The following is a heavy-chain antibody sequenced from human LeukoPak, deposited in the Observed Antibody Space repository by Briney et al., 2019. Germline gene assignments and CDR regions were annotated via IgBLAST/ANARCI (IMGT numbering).Heavy chain of an antibody. CDR1: GYTFTSYD. J-gene: IGHJ6*02. V-gene: IGHV1-8*01. Sequence: ASVNVSCKASGYTFTSYDINWVRQATGQGLEWMGWMNPNSGNTGYAQKFQGRVTMTRNTSISTAYMELSSLRSEDTAVYYCARWGLRFLEWYYTAVSPGMDVWGQGTTVTVSS. D-gene: IGHD3-3*01. CDR2: MNPNSGNT. CDR3: ARWGLRFLEWYYTAVSPGMDV.